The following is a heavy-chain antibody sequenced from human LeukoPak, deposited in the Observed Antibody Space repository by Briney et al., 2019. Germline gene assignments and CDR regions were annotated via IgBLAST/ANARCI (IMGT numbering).Heavy chain of an antibody. CDR3: ARGAVVTIFYYYYGMDV. D-gene: IGHD2-21*02. CDR1: GYTFTSYD. CDR2: MNPNSGNT. V-gene: IGHV1-8*01. J-gene: IGHJ6*02. Sequence: GASVKVSCKASGYTFTSYDINWVRQATGQGLEWMGWMNPNSGNTGYAQKFQGRVTMTRNTSISTAYMELSSLRSEDTAVYYCARGAVVTIFYYYYGMDVWGQGTTVTVSS.